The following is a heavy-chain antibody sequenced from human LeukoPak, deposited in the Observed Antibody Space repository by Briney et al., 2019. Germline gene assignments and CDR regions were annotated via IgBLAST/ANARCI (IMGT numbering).Heavy chain of an antibody. CDR2: IYYSGST. J-gene: IGHJ1*01. Sequence: PSETLSLTCTVSGGSISSYYWSWIRQPPGKGLEWIGYIYYSGSTNYNPSLKSRVTISVDTSKNQFSLKLSSVTAADTAVYYCARGKSRRWLLDEYFQHWGRAPWSPSPQ. CDR3: ARGKSRRWLLDEYFQH. CDR1: GGSISSYY. D-gene: IGHD5-12*01. V-gene: IGHV4-59*01.